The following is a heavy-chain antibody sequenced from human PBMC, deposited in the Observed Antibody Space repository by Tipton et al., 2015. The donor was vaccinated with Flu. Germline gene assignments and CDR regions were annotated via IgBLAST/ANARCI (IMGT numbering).Heavy chain of an antibody. J-gene: IGHJ4*02. D-gene: IGHD3-10*02. CDR1: GYSIRSAYY. CDR2: IYHSGTT. CDR3: ARHTGDSVRGVIAY. Sequence: TLSPTCSVSGYSIRSAYYWGWVRRPPGKGLEWIGTIYHSGTTYYNPSLKSRLTISVDTSKNQFSLRLSSVTAADTAVYYCARHTGDSVRGVIAYWGQGTLVTVSS. V-gene: IGHV4-38-2*01.